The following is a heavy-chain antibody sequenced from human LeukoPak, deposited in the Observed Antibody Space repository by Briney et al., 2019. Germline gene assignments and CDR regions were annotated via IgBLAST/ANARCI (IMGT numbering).Heavy chain of an antibody. CDR1: GFTFSSYS. V-gene: IGHV3-21*01. J-gene: IGHJ3*02. Sequence: GGSLRLSCAASGFTFSSYSMNWVRQAPGKGLEWVSSISSSSSYIYYADSVKGRFTISRGNAKNSLYLQMNSLRAEDTAVYYCAILADYDAFDIWGQGTMVTVSS. CDR2: ISSSSSYI. CDR3: AILADYDAFDI. D-gene: IGHD2-15*01.